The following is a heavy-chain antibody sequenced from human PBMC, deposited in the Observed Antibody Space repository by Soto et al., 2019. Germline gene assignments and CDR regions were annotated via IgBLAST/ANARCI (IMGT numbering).Heavy chain of an antibody. CDR2: MSGSSDHI. J-gene: IGHJ4*02. V-gene: IGHV3-21*01. CDR3: VRDSCDYWRDYRNIFDY. Sequence: GGSLRLSCAASGFIFNTYSMNWVRQAPGKGLEWVASMSGSSDHIHYADSVKGRFTITRDNAKNSLYLQMNSLRVEDTAVYYCVRDSCDYWRDYRNIFDYWGQGALVTVSS. D-gene: IGHD3-3*01. CDR1: GFIFNTYS.